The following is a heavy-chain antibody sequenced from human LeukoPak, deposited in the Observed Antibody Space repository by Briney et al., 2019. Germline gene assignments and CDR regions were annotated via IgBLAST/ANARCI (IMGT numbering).Heavy chain of an antibody. V-gene: IGHV3-23*01. CDR2: ISGSGGST. CDR1: GFIFSSYA. D-gene: IGHD3-9*01. J-gene: IGHJ6*04. CDR3: ARAPLKYDISTGHPSGYYYYGLDV. Sequence: PGASLRLSCAASGFIFSSYAMSWVRQAPGKGLEWVSAISGSGGSTYYADSVKGRFTISRDNSKNTLYLQMNSLRAEDTAVYYCARAPLKYDISTGHPSGYYYYGLDVWGKGTTVTVSS.